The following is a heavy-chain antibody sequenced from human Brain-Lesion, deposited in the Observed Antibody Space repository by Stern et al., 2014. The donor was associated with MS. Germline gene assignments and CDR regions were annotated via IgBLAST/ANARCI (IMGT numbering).Heavy chain of an antibody. CDR3: ARSPATPSGYDRFDY. CDR2: IFPRDSNT. CDR1: GYLFDDYW. Sequence: VQLVQSGAEVKKPGESLKISCEASGYLFDDYWIGWVRQMSGRGLELVAIIFPRDSNTRYSPSVQGQVTISADKSFTTAYFQCSSLKPSDPAMFYCARSPATPSGYDRFDYWGQGALVTVSS. D-gene: IGHD5-12*01. J-gene: IGHJ4*02. V-gene: IGHV5-51*03.